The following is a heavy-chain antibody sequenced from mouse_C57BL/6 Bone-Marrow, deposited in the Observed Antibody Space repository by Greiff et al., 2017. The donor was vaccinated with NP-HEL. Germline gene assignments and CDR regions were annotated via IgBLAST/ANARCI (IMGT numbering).Heavy chain of an antibody. CDR2: IYPRSGNT. Sequence: VQLQQSGAELARPGASVKLSCKASGYTFTSYGISWVKQRTGQGLEWIGEIYPRSGNTYYNEKFKGKATLTADKSSSTAYMELRSLTSEDSAVYFCARQLYYYGSSYYWYFDGWGTGTTVTVSS. J-gene: IGHJ1*03. CDR1: GYTFTSYG. V-gene: IGHV1-81*01. D-gene: IGHD1-1*01. CDR3: ARQLYYYGSSYYWYFDG.